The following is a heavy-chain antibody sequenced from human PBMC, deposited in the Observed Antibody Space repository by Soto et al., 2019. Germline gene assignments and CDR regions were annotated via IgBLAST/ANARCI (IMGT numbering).Heavy chain of an antibody. V-gene: IGHV4-59*01. CDR2: IYHSGAT. J-gene: IGHJ4*02. Sequence: SETLSLTCNVSGASINSYNWSWIRQPPGKRLEWLGYIYHSGATSYNPSLKSRVTLSVDKSKNQVSLRLSSVTAADTAVYYCAGDDVIEGCSDFCGQGILVTVSS. CDR3: AGDDVIEGCSDF. D-gene: IGHD3-10*01. CDR1: GASINSYN.